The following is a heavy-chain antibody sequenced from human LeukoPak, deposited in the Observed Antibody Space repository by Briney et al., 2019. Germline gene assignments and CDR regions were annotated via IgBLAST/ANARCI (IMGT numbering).Heavy chain of an antibody. CDR1: GDTFTSYD. V-gene: IGHV1-8*03. CDR2: MNPNSGNT. J-gene: IGHJ5*02. Sequence: GASVKVSCKASGDTFTSYDINWVRQATGQGLEWMGWMNPNSGNTGYAQKFQGRVTITRNTSISTAYMELSSLRSEDTAVYYCARVYYPSGFDPWGQGTLVTVPS. D-gene: IGHD2-8*01. CDR3: ARVYYPSGFDP.